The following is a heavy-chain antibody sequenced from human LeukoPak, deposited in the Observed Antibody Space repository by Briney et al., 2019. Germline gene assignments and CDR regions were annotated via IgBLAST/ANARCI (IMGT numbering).Heavy chain of an antibody. V-gene: IGHV3-48*03. D-gene: IGHD4-23*01. CDR3: ARGSVRWRPVGGEREGYFQH. CDR2: ISSSGSTI. J-gene: IGHJ1*01. CDR1: GFTFSSYE. Sequence: GGSQRLSCAASGFTFSSYEMNWVRQAPGKGLEWVSYISSSGSTIYYADSVKGRFTISRDNAKNSLYLQMNSLRAEDTAVYYCARGSVRWRPVGGEREGYFQHWGQGTLVTVSS.